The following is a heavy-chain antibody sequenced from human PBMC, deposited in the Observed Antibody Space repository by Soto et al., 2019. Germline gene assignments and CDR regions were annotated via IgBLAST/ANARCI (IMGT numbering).Heavy chain of an antibody. CDR2: IYYSGST. D-gene: IGHD5-12*01. CDR3: ARGGPTTLDY. Sequence: QVQLQESGPGLVKPSETLSLTCTVSGGSISSYYWSCIRQPPGKGLEWIGYIYYSGSTNYNPSLKSRVTISVDTSKNQFSLKLSSVTAADTAVYYCARGGPTTLDYWGQGTLVTVSS. J-gene: IGHJ4*02. CDR1: GGSISSYY. V-gene: IGHV4-59*01.